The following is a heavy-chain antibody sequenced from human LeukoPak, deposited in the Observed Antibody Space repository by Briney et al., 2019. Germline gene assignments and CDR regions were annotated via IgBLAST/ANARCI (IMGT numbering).Heavy chain of an antibody. CDR3: ARDPPYYYYGMDV. J-gene: IGHJ6*02. Sequence: PGGSLRLSCAASGFTFSDYYMSWIRQAPGKGLEWVSYISSSGSTIYYADSVKGRFTIFRDNAKNSLYLQMNSLRAEDTAVYYCARDPPYYYYGMDVWGQGTTVTVSS. CDR1: GFTFSDYY. CDR2: ISSSGSTI. V-gene: IGHV3-11*01.